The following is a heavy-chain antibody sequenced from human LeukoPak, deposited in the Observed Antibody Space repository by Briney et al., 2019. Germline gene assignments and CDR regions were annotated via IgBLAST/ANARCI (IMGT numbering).Heavy chain of an antibody. Sequence: PGRSLRLSCAASGFTFDDYAMHWVRHAPGKGLEWVSGISWNSGSIGYADSVKGRFTISRDNAKNSLYLQMNSLRAEDTALYYCAKDRLRYFDWLLSGLFDYWGQGTLVTVSS. J-gene: IGHJ4*02. CDR2: ISWNSGSI. D-gene: IGHD3-9*01. CDR3: AKDRLRYFDWLLSGLFDY. V-gene: IGHV3-9*01. CDR1: GFTFDDYA.